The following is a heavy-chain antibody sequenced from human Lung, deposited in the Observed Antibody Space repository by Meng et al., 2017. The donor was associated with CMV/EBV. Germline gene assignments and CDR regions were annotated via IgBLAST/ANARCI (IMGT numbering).Heavy chain of an antibody. J-gene: IGHJ6*02. V-gene: IGHV3-30*04. Sequence: SFGFHWVRQAPGKGLEWVAVISYDGKNKYYTDSVKGRFTISRDNSKNTLYLQMNTLRPEDTAVYYCARDLAYCGGDCYSVYYGMDVWGQGTTVTVSS. CDR1: SFG. D-gene: IGHD2-21*01. CDR3: ARDLAYCGGDCYSVYYGMDV. CDR2: ISYDGKNK.